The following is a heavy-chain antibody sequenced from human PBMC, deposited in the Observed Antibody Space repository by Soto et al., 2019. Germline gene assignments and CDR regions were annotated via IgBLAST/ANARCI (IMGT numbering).Heavy chain of an antibody. CDR2: IRSKTNSYAT. D-gene: IGHD6-19*01. V-gene: IGHV3-73*01. CDR1: GFTFGGSA. Sequence: PGGSLRLCCAASGFTFGGSAMHWVRQASGKGLEWVGHIRSKTNSYATAYAESVKGRFTISRDDSMNTAYLQMNSLKTEDTAVYFCTRQTDAVQWLVVPTDYNFDYWGQGTLVTVS. J-gene: IGHJ4*02. CDR3: TRQTDAVQWLVVPTDYNFDY.